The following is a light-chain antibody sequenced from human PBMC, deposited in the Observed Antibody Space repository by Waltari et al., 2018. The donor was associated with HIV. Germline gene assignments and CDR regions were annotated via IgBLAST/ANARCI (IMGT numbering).Light chain of an antibody. J-gene: IGLJ3*02. CDR1: NSNIGAPSA. CDR3: QSYDIRLSGLWV. V-gene: IGLV1-40*01. Sequence: SVLTQPTSVSGAPGQGVTITCTGNNSNIGAPSAVHWYRQSPATAPKLVIYGDSIRPSGVPDRFSGSRSGASVSLDITGLRAEDEGDYYCQSYDIRLSGLWVFGGGTKLTVL. CDR2: GDS.